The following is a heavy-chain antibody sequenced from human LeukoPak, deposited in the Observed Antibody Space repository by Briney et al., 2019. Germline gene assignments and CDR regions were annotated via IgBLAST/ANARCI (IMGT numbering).Heavy chain of an antibody. J-gene: IGHJ4*02. D-gene: IGHD3-9*01. CDR2: IYTSGST. Sequence: SETLSLTCTVSGGAISSYYWSWIRQPPGKGLEWVGYIYTSGSTNYNPSLQSRVTIPVDTSKNQFSLKLSSVNAADTGVYYCASGGDILTGYLMGFDYWGQGTLVTVSS. V-gene: IGHV4-4*08. CDR3: ASGGDILTGYLMGFDY. CDR1: GGAISSYY.